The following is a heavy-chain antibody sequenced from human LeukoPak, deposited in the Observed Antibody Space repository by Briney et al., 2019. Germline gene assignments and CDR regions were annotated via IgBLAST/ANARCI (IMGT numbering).Heavy chain of an antibody. CDR2: IIPIFGTA. V-gene: IGHV1-69*13. CDR3: ARDLRGSKKYYYYYMDV. Sequence: SVKVSCKASGDAFSSYAISWVRQAPGQGREWMGGIIPIFGTANSAQKFQGRVTIIADESTSTSYMETSSLRSEDTAVYYCARDLRGSKKYYYYYMDVWGKGTTVTVSS. D-gene: IGHD2-15*01. J-gene: IGHJ6*03. CDR1: GDAFSSYA.